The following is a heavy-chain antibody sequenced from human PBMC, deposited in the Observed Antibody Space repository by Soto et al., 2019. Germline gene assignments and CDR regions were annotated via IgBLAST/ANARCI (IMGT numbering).Heavy chain of an antibody. J-gene: IGHJ6*02. Sequence: GASVKVSCKASGYTFTSYAMHWVRQAPGQRLEWMGWINAGNGNTKYSQKFQGRVTITRDTSASTAYMELSSLRSEDTAVYYCARDVRQNYYYYYGMDVWGQGTTVTVS. V-gene: IGHV1-3*01. CDR2: INAGNGNT. CDR1: GYTFTSYA. CDR3: ARDVRQNYYYYYGMDV.